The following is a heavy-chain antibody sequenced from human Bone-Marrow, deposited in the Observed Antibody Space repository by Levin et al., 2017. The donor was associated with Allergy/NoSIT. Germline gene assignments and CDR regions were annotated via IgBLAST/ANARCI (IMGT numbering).Heavy chain of an antibody. CDR3: ATGIALYYTMDY. Sequence: ASVKVSCKASGYTFTSYGISWVRQAPGQGLEWMGWISAYNGNTNYAQKLQGRVTMTTDTSTSTAYTELRSLRSDDTAVYYCATGIALYYTMDYWGQGTLVTVSS. CDR2: ISAYNGNT. V-gene: IGHV1-18*01. J-gene: IGHJ4*02. D-gene: IGHD2-21*01. CDR1: GYTFTSYG.